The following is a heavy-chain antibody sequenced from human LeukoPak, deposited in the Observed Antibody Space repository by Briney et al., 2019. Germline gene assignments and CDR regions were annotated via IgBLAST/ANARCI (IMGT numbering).Heavy chain of an antibody. CDR1: GGSISSHY. CDR2: IYYSGST. Sequence: PSETLSLTCTVSGGSISSHYWSWIRQPPGKGLEWIGYIYYSGSTNYNPSLKSRVTISVDTSKSQFSLKLSSVTAADTAVYYCASSGYCSSTSCYTFDYWGQGTLVTVSS. J-gene: IGHJ4*02. D-gene: IGHD2-2*02. CDR3: ASSGYCSSTSCYTFDY. V-gene: IGHV4-59*11.